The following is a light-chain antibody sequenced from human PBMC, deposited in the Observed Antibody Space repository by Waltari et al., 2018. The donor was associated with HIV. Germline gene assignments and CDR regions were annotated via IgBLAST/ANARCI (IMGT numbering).Light chain of an antibody. CDR3: HQYYSLPFT. CDR2: WAS. V-gene: IGKV4-1*01. Sequence: ENVMTQSPDSLAVSLGERATINCKSSQSVLYNSNNKNYLSWYQQKPGQSPKLLIYWASTRESGVSDRFSGSGSGTDLALTISSVQAEDVAIYYCHQYYSLPFTFGGGTKVEIK. CDR1: QSVLYNSNNKNY. J-gene: IGKJ4*01.